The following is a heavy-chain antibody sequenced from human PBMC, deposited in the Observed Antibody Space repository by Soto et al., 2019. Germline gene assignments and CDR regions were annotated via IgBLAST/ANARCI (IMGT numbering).Heavy chain of an antibody. J-gene: IGHJ6*03. CDR2: ISGSGGST. CDR3: AKDSRRYDFWSGYGYYYYMDV. CDR1: GFTFSSYA. D-gene: IGHD3-3*01. V-gene: IGHV3-23*01. Sequence: VGSLRLSCAASGFTFSSYAMSWVRQAPGKGLEWVSAISGSGGSTYYADSVKGRFTISRDNSKNTLYLQMNSLRAEDTAVYYCAKDSRRYDFWSGYGYYYYMDVWGKGTTVTVSS.